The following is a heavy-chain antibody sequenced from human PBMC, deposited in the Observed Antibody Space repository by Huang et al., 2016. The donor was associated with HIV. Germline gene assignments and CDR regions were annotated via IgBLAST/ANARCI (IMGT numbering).Heavy chain of an antibody. Sequence: QVRLDQWGAGLLKPSETLTLTCAVYGDSLSGFFWRWIRQSPGRGLEWIGEITQSGRTNYNPSVKSRGTIAIDTSKKQFSLKLKSVTADDTSTYYCARGRGTSWSFFDTWGQGSFVTVSS. CDR2: ITQSGRT. D-gene: IGHD2-2*01. V-gene: IGHV4-34*01. CDR1: GDSLSGFF. J-gene: IGHJ5*02. CDR3: ARGRGTSWSFFDT.